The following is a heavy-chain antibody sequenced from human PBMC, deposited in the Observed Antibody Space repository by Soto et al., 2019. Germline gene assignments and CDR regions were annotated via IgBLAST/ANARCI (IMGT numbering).Heavy chain of an antibody. CDR1: GFSFSSYT. V-gene: IGHV3-21*06. D-gene: IGHD2-15*01. CDR2: ITNRGTHT. CDR3: ARAHEVAWFDS. Sequence: RRLSCTASGFSFSSYTMNWVRQAPGKGLQWVASITNRGTHTYSADSVKGRFTISRDNDKNSLYLQMNNLRAEDTATYYCARAHEVAWFDSWGLGXLVTVYS. J-gene: IGHJ5*01.